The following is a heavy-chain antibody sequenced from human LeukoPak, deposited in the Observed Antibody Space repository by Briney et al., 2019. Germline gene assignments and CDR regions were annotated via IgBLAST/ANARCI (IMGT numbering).Heavy chain of an antibody. V-gene: IGHV1-2*02. CDR3: ARDGRQIWGLAP. CDR1: GYTFSDHY. J-gene: IGHJ5*02. D-gene: IGHD5-18*01. Sequence: GASVKVSCKASGYTFSDHYMHWVRQAPGQGLEWMGWINPNSGGTNYAQKFQGRVIMTSDTSITTVYMQLTRLRSDDTAVYYCARDGRQIWGLAPWGQGTLVTVSS. CDR2: INPNSGGT.